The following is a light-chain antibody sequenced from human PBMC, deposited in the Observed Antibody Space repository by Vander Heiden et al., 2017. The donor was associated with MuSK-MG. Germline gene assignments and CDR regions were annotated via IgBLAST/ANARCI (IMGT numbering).Light chain of an antibody. CDR3: QQTYGTPPHS. J-gene: IGKJ2*03. CDR1: QDISIS. CDR2: GAS. V-gene: IGKV1-39*01. Sequence: DIQMTQSPSSLSASIGDRVTITCRASQDISISLNCYQQQTGKAPKLLVYGASILHSGVPSRFSGSGSETDYTLIISSVQPEDFATYYCQQTYGTPPHSFGQGTKVEVK.